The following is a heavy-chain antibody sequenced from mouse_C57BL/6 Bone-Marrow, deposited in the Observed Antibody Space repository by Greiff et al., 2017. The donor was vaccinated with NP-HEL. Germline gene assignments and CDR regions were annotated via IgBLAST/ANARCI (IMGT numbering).Heavy chain of an antibody. CDR1: GFTFSSYA. J-gene: IGHJ4*01. Sequence: EVHLVESGGGLVKPGGSLKLSCAASGFTFSSYAMSWVRQTPEKRLEWVATISDGGSYTYYPDNVKGRFTISRDNAKNNLYLQMSHLKSEDTAMYYCARELCGLTMAMDYWGQGTSVTVSS. CDR3: ARELCGLTMAMDY. CDR2: ISDGGSYT. V-gene: IGHV5-4*01. D-gene: IGHD1-1*02.